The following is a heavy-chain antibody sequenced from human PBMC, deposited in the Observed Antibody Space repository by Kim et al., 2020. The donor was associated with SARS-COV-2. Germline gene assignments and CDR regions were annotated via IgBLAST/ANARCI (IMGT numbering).Heavy chain of an antibody. CDR1: GFTFSSYS. D-gene: IGHD5-12*01. V-gene: IGHV3-21*01. CDR3: ARGESGYTILIVAFDI. J-gene: IGHJ3*02. Sequence: GGSLRLSCAASGFTFSSYSMNWVRQAPGKGLEGVSSIRSSSSYIYYADSVKGRFTISRDNAKNSLYLQMNSLRAEDTAVYYCARGESGYTILIVAFDIWG. CDR2: IRSSSSYI.